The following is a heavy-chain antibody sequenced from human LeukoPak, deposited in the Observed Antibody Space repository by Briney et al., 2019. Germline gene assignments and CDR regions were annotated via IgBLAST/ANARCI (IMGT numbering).Heavy chain of an antibody. Sequence: AGGSLRLSCAASGFTFSSYWMSWVRQAPGKGLEWVAFIWYDGSKEYYADSVKGRFTISRDNSKNTLYLQMNSLRADDSAVYHCARDDYGFDPWGQGILVTVSS. J-gene: IGHJ5*02. CDR2: IWYDGSKE. V-gene: IGHV3-33*08. CDR1: GFTFSSYW. CDR3: ARDDYGFDP. D-gene: IGHD4/OR15-4a*01.